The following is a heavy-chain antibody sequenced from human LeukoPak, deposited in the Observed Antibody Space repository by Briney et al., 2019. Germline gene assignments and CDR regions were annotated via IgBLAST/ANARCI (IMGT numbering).Heavy chain of an antibody. CDR1: GFPFISNY. J-gene: IGHJ6*02. V-gene: IGHV3-66*01. CDR2: IYSGGST. Sequence: GSLSLSCAASGFPFISNYMSWVRRAPGKGLEWGSVIYSGGSTYYADSVKGRFTISRDNSKNTLYLQMNSLRAEDTAVYYCARDRIYSSSRSDAYYYYYYGMDVWGQGTTVTVSS. D-gene: IGHD6-13*01. CDR3: ARDRIYSSSRSDAYYYYYYGMDV.